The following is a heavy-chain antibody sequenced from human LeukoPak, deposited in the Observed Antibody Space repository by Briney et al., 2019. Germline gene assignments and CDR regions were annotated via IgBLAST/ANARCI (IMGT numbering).Heavy chain of an antibody. CDR1: GGSISSYY. CDR3: ARDHDDSQTDWFDP. CDR2: IYTSGST. Sequence: SETLSLTCTVSGGSISSYYWSWIQQPAGKGLEWIGRIYTSGSTNYNPSLKSRVTMSVDASKNQFSLKLSSVTAADTAVYYCARDHDDSQTDWFDPWGQGTLVTVSS. D-gene: IGHD3-22*01. V-gene: IGHV4-4*07. J-gene: IGHJ5*02.